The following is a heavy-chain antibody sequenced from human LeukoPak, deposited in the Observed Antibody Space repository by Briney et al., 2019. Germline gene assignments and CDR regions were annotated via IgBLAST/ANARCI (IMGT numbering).Heavy chain of an antibody. V-gene: IGHV3-30*02. D-gene: IGHD6-19*01. CDR1: GFTFSSYG. CDR2: IRSDGTNK. CDR3: AKDQSGWSSWLYFDY. Sequence: GGSLRLSCAASGFTFSSYGMHWVRQAPGEGLEWVAFIRSDGTNKYYADSVKGRFTISRDNSKNTLYLQMNSLSAEDTAVYYCAKDQSGWSSWLYFDYWGQGTLVTVSS. J-gene: IGHJ4*02.